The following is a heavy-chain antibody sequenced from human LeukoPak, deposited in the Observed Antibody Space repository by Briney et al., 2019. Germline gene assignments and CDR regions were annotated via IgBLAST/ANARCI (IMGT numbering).Heavy chain of an antibody. Sequence: GGSLRLSCAASGFTFSSYAMNWVRQAPGKGLEWVSGIGYTGDSTFYADSVKGRFTVSRDSSKNTLSLHMNSLRAEDTALYYCAKSPTVDAAFDIWGQGTMVTVSS. D-gene: IGHD4-23*01. CDR1: GFTFSSYA. CDR2: IGYTGDST. CDR3: AKSPTVDAAFDI. J-gene: IGHJ3*02. V-gene: IGHV3-23*01.